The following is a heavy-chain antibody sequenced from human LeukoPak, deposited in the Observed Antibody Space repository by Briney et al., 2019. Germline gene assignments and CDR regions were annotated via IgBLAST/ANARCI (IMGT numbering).Heavy chain of an antibody. Sequence: PSETLSLTCAVSGGSISSSNWWSWVRQPPGKGLEWIGEIYHSGSTNYNPSLKSRVTISVDKSKNQFSLKLSSVTAADTAVYYCARSNDYGDNGAAFDIWGQGTMVTVSS. D-gene: IGHD4-17*01. V-gene: IGHV4-4*02. CDR1: GGSISSSNW. CDR2: IYHSGST. J-gene: IGHJ3*02. CDR3: ARSNDYGDNGAAFDI.